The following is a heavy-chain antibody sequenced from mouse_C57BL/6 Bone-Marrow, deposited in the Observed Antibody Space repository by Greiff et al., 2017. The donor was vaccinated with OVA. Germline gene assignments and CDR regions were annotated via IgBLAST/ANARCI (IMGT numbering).Heavy chain of an antibody. CDR1: GFTFSSYG. CDR2: ISSGGSYT. J-gene: IGHJ2*01. Sequence: EVHLVESGGDLVKPGGSLKLSCAASGFTFSSYGMSWVRQTPDKRLEWVATISSGGSYTYYPDSVKGRFTISRDNAKNTLYLQMSSLKSEDTAMYYCARRGYDYAHFDYWGQGTTLTVSS. V-gene: IGHV5-6*01. CDR3: ARRGYDYAHFDY. D-gene: IGHD2-4*01.